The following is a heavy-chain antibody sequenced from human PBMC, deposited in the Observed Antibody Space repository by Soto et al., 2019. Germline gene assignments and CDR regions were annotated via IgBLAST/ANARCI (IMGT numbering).Heavy chain of an antibody. CDR2: ISAYNGNT. CDR1: GYTFTIYG. Sequence: ASVKVSCKASGYTFTIYGISWVRQAPGQGLEWMGWISAYNGNTNYAQKLQGRVTMTTDTSTSTAYMELRSLRSDDTAVYYCARAKFGELGGTYFDYWGQGTLVTVSS. D-gene: IGHD3-10*02. CDR3: ARAKFGELGGTYFDY. J-gene: IGHJ4*02. V-gene: IGHV1-18*01.